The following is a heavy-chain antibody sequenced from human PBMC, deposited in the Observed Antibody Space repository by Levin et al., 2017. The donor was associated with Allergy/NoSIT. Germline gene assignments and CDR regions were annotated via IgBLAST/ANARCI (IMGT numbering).Heavy chain of an antibody. D-gene: IGHD1-26*01. V-gene: IGHV3-21*01. CDR2: ISSTGGYI. Sequence: KSGGSLRLSCEASGFTFNAHTIHWVRQAPGKGLQWVSSISSTGGYIHYADSVKGRFTISRDNAKKSVYLQLTSLRADDASVYYCARGGGSKKGGLDVWGQGTTVTVSS. J-gene: IGHJ6*02. CDR1: GFTFNAHT. CDR3: ARGGGSKKGGLDV.